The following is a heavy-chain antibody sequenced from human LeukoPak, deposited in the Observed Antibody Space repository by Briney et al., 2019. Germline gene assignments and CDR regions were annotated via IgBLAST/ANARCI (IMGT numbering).Heavy chain of an antibody. CDR2: FDPEDGET. Sequence: ASVKVSRKVSGYTLTQLAMHWVRQAPGKGLEWMGGFDPEDGETVYAQKFQDRVAMTEDTSTDTANMELTSLASEDTAVYYCATQARGYFYYWGQGTLVTVSS. V-gene: IGHV1-24*01. CDR1: GYTLTQLA. J-gene: IGHJ4*02. CDR3: ATQARGYFYY.